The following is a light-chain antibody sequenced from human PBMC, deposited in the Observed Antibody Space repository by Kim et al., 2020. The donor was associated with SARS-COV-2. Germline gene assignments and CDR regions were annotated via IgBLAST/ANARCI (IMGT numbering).Light chain of an antibody. CDR2: AAS. J-gene: IGKJ1*01. Sequence: GDGVTLSCRASQHISNYLSWFQLTPGKSPKLLIYAASALQPGVPSRFSGSGSGTDFTLTVTSLQPEDVATYYCQKCDSAPWTFGQGTKVDIK. V-gene: IGKV1-27*01. CDR1: QHISNY. CDR3: QKCDSAPWT.